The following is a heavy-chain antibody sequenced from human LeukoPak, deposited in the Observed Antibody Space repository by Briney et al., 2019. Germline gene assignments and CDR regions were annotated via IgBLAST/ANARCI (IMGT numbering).Heavy chain of an antibody. Sequence: PSETLSLTCTVSGVSISSGTYYWSWIRQPPGKGLEWIGYIYSSGSTYYNPSLKSRVSISLDTSKNQFSLRLNSVTAADTAVYFCARVSGSLPAVTFDYWGQGTLVPVSS. CDR2: IYSSGST. J-gene: IGHJ4*02. CDR1: GVSISSGTYY. CDR3: ARVSGSLPAVTFDY. D-gene: IGHD2-2*01. V-gene: IGHV4-30-4*01.